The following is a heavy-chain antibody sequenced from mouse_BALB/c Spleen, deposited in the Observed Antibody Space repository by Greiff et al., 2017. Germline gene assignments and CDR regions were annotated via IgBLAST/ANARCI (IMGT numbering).Heavy chain of an antibody. CDR2: IWSGGST. D-gene: IGHD2-10*02. V-gene: IGHV2-2*02. CDR3: ARVSPRYGNPLAMDY. Sequence: VKLVESGPGLVQPSQSLSITCTVSGFSLTSYGVHWVRQSPGKGLEWLGVIWSGGSTDYNAAFISRLSISKDNSKSQVFFKMNSLQANDTAIYYCARVSPRYGNPLAMDYWGQGTSVTVSS. J-gene: IGHJ4*01. CDR1: GFSLTSYG.